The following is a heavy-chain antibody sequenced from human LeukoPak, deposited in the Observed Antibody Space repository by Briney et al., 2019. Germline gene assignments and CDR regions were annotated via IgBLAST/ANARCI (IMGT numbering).Heavy chain of an antibody. CDR2: IKQDGSEK. Sequence: GGSLRPSCAASGFTFSSSWMSWVRQAPGKGLEWVANIKQDGSEKYYVDSVKGRFTISRDNAKNSLHLQMNSLRVEDTAVYYCARDKEDYYYGMDVWGQGTTVTVSS. J-gene: IGHJ6*02. CDR1: GFTFSSSW. V-gene: IGHV3-7*01. CDR3: ARDKEDYYYGMDV.